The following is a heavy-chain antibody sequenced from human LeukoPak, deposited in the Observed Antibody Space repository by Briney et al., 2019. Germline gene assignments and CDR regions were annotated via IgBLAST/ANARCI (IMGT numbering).Heavy chain of an antibody. Sequence: SGGSLRLSCAASGFTFSSYGMHWVRQAPGKGLEWVAVIWYDGSNKYYADSVKGRFTISSDNSKNTLYLQMNSLRAEDTAVYFCARDAQYSSSWYYFDYWGQGTLVTVSS. V-gene: IGHV3-33*01. CDR2: IWYDGSNK. J-gene: IGHJ4*02. CDR1: GFTFSSYG. CDR3: ARDAQYSSSWYYFDY. D-gene: IGHD6-13*01.